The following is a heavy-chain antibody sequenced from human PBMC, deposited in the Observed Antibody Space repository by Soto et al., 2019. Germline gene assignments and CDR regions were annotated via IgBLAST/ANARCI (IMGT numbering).Heavy chain of an antibody. Sequence: GASVKVSCKASGGTFSSYAISWVRQAPGQGLEWMGGIIPIFGTANYAQKFQGRVTITADESTSTAYMGLSSLRSEDTAVYYCARRGYSYGYDYWGQGTLVTVSS. CDR3: ARRGYSYGYDY. V-gene: IGHV1-69*13. CDR2: IIPIFGTA. D-gene: IGHD5-18*01. J-gene: IGHJ4*02. CDR1: GGTFSSYA.